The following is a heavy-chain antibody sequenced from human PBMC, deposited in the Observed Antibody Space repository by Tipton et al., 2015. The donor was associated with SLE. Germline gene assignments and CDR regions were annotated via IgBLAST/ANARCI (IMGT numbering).Heavy chain of an antibody. V-gene: IGHV3-23*01. CDR1: GFTFASRA. D-gene: IGHD3-22*01. Sequence: SLRLSCAASGFTFASRALSWVRQAPGKGLQWVSTISPNGVPTYYADSVQGRFTISRDNAKNSLYLQMNSLRAEDTAVYYCARGPYYYDSSGPGYFDLWGRGTLVTVSS. CDR2: ISPNGVPT. CDR3: ARGPYYYDSSGPGYFDL. J-gene: IGHJ2*01.